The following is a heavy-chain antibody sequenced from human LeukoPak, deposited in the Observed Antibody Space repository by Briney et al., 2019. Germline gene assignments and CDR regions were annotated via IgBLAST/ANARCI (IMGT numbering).Heavy chain of an antibody. CDR2: IYYSGSA. V-gene: IGHV4-59*01. CDR1: GFTISSYY. CDR3: ARQYVDGSGSQPFDY. J-gene: IGHJ4*02. D-gene: IGHD3-10*01. Sequence: SGTLSLTCTASGFTISSYYWSWIRQAPGKGLEWVGYIYYSGSANYNPSLESRVTILVGATKNNFSLMQISVTAADTAVYYWARQYVDGSGSQPFDYWGQGTLVTVSS.